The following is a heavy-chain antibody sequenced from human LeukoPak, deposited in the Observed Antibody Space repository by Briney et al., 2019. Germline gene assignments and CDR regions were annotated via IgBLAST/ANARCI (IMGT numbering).Heavy chain of an antibody. V-gene: IGHV4-59*12. CDR3: ARVGDFWSGYYGDSGGFDP. Sequence: SETLSLTCTVSGGSISSYYWSWIRQPPGKGLEWIGSIYYSGSTYYNPSLKSRVTISVDTSKNQFSLKLSSVTAADTAVYYCARVGDFWSGYYGDSGGFDPWGQGTLVTVSS. CDR1: GGSISSYY. D-gene: IGHD3-3*01. J-gene: IGHJ5*02. CDR2: IYYSGST.